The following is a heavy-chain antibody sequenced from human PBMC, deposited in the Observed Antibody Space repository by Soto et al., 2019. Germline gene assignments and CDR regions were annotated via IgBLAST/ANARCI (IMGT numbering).Heavy chain of an antibody. CDR3: AARTGTSPAHYYIDV. J-gene: IGHJ6*03. Sequence: ASVKVSCKASGYTFTSSGISWVRQAPGQGLEWMGWISAYNGNTNYAQKLQGRVTMTTDTSTSTAYMELRSLRSADTAVYYCAARTGTSPAHYYIDVRGKGTTGTDSS. V-gene: IGHV1-18*01. CDR1: GYTFTSSG. D-gene: IGHD1-1*01. CDR2: ISAYNGNT.